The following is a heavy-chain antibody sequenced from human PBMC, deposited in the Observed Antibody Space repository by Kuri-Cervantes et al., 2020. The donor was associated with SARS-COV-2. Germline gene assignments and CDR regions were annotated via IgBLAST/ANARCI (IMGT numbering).Heavy chain of an antibody. CDR2: IYHSGST. Sequence: GSLRLSCAVSGYSISSGYYWGWIRQPPGKGLEWIGSIYHSGSTYYNPSLKSRVTISVDTSKNQFSLKLSSVTAADTAVYYCATCIAAAGSYYFDYWGQGTLVTVSS. CDR1: GYSISSGYY. J-gene: IGHJ4*02. V-gene: IGHV4-38-2*01. D-gene: IGHD6-13*01. CDR3: ATCIAAAGSYYFDY.